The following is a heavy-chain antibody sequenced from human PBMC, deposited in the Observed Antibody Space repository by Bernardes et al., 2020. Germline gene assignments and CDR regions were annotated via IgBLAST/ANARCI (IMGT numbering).Heavy chain of an antibody. CDR3: TTTQYGGCDY. CDR2: ISGGGGST. J-gene: IGHJ4*02. CDR1: GFTFSTYA. V-gene: IGHV3-23*01. Sequence: GGSLRLSCAASGFTFSTYAMSWVRQAPGKGLEWVSGISGGGGSTNYADSVKGRFTISRDNSKNTLYLQMNSLTAEDTALYYCTTTQYGGCDYWGQGTLVTVSS. D-gene: IGHD4-17*01.